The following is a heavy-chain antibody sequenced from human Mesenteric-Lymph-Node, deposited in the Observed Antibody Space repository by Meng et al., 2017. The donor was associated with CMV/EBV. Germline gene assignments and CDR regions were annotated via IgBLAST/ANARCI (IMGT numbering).Heavy chain of an antibody. D-gene: IGHD3-10*01. CDR2: INHSGRT. CDR3: ARVRSTMVRGVAFDY. J-gene: IGHJ4*02. Sequence: SDYDRRWIRQPPGKGLEWMGEINHSGRTNYIPSLKSRITMSIDTSKNQFSLKLSSVTAADTAVYFCARVRSTMVRGVAFDYWGQGTLVTVSS. V-gene: IGHV4-34*01. CDR1: SDYD.